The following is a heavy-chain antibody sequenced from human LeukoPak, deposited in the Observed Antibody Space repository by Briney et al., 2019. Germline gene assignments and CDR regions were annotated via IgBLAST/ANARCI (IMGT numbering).Heavy chain of an antibody. J-gene: IGHJ6*02. Sequence: ASVKVSCKASGYTFTSYDINWVRQATGQGLERMGWMNPNSGNTGYAQKSQGRVTMTRNTSISTAYMELSSLRSEDTAVYYCARSAPYDFWSGYSTSPYYYYGMDVWGQGTTVTVSS. CDR2: MNPNSGNT. CDR1: GYTFTSYD. V-gene: IGHV1-8*01. D-gene: IGHD3-3*01. CDR3: ARSAPYDFWSGYSTSPYYYYGMDV.